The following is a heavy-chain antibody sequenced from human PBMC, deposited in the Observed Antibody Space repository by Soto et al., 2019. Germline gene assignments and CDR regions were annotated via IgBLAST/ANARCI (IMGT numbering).Heavy chain of an antibody. CDR1: GGSISSGGYY. V-gene: IGHV4-31*03. D-gene: IGHD3-9*01. Sequence: SETLSLTCTVSGGSISSGGYYWSWIRQHPGKGLEWIGYIYYSGSTYYNPSLKSRVTISVDTSKNQFSLKLSSVTAADTAVYYCARAYYDILTGSNNWFVPWGQGTLVTVSS. CDR2: IYYSGST. J-gene: IGHJ5*02. CDR3: ARAYYDILTGSNNWFVP.